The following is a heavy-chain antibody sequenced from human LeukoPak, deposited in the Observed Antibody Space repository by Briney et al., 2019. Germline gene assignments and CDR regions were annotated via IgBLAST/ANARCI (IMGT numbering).Heavy chain of an antibody. Sequence: GGSLRLSCAASGFTVSSNYMSWVRQAPGKGLEWVSVIYSGGSTYYADSVKGRFTISRDNSKNTLYLQMNSLRAEDTAVYYCTREGCGATSCYTNDYWGQETLVTVSS. CDR1: GFTVSSNY. CDR3: TREGCGATSCYTNDY. J-gene: IGHJ4*02. CDR2: IYSGGST. D-gene: IGHD2-2*02. V-gene: IGHV3-66*01.